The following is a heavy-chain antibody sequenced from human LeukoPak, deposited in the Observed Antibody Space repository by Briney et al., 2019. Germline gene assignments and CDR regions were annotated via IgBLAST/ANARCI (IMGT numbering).Heavy chain of an antibody. Sequence: ASVKVSCKASGGTFSSYAISWVRQAPGQGLEWTGGIIPIFGTANYAQKFQGRVTITADESTSTAYMELSSLRSEDTAVYYCASPYDSSTVEDDYYYGMDVWGQGTTVTVSS. CDR1: GGTFSSYA. CDR2: IIPIFGTA. D-gene: IGHD4-23*01. J-gene: IGHJ6*02. CDR3: ASPYDSSTVEDDYYYGMDV. V-gene: IGHV1-69*01.